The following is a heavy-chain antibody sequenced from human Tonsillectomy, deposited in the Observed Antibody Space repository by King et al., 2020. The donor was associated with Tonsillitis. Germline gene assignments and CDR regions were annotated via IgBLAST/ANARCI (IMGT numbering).Heavy chain of an antibody. V-gene: IGHV3-23*04. Sequence: VQLVESGGGLVQPGGSLRLSCAASGFTFSSYAMSWVRQAPGKGLEWVSAISGSGGSTYYADSVKGRFTIYRDNSKNTLYLQMNSLRAEDTAVYYCAKERFKGATTMFGAFDIWGQGTMVTVSS. J-gene: IGHJ3*02. CDR3: AKERFKGATTMFGAFDI. D-gene: IGHD1-26*01. CDR1: GFTFSSYA. CDR2: ISGSGGST.